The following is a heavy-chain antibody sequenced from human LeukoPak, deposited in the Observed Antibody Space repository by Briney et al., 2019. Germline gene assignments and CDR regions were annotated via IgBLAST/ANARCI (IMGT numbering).Heavy chain of an antibody. J-gene: IGHJ4*02. CDR2: ISAYNGNT. D-gene: IGHD4-23*01. CDR1: GYTFTSYG. Sequence: ASVKVSYKASGYTFTSYGISWARQAPGQGLEWMGWISAYNGNTNYAQKLQGRVTMTTDTSTSTAYMELRSLRSDDTAVYYCARENTVAYFDYWGQGTLVTVSS. CDR3: ARENTVAYFDY. V-gene: IGHV1-18*01.